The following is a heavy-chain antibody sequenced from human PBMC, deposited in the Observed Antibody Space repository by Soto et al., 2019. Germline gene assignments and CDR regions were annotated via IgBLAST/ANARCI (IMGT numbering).Heavy chain of an antibody. CDR3: ARAKGGYSGYDYDYYYYMDV. D-gene: IGHD5-12*01. CDR2: IYYSGST. V-gene: IGHV4-59*01. Sequence: QAQLQESGPGLVKPSETLSLTCTVSGGSISSYYWSWIRQPPGKGLEWIGYIYYSGSTNYNPSLKSRVTIAVDTSKNQFSLKLSSVTAADTAVYYCARAKGGYSGYDYDYYYYMDVWGKGTTLTVSS. J-gene: IGHJ6*03. CDR1: GGSISSYY.